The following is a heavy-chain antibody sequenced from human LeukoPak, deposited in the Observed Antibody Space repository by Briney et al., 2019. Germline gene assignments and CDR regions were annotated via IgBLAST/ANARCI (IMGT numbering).Heavy chain of an antibody. CDR1: GFTFSSYS. CDR2: ISFDGSNK. V-gene: IGHV3-30*03. J-gene: IGHJ5*02. Sequence: GGSLRLSCAASGFTFSSYSINWVRQAPGKGLEWLAVISFDGSNKYYADSVKGRFTISRDNSKNTLYLQTNSLRPENTAVYYCARERIAATGTGWFDPWGQGTLVTVSS. CDR3: ARERIAATGTGWFDP. D-gene: IGHD6-13*01.